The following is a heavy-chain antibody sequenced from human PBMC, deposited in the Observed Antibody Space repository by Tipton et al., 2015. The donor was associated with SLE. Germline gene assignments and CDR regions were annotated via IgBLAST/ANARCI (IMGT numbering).Heavy chain of an antibody. Sequence: TLSLTCIVSGGSISTNLHYWAWIRQTPGTGLEWIGSIFYSGPTYYNPSLESRVTVSVDRSKNHFSLSLRSVTAADTAVYYCARRSVELAASFDYWGQGSLVTVSS. CDR1: GGSISTNLHY. V-gene: IGHV4-39*07. CDR3: ARRSVELAASFDY. CDR2: IFYSGPT. D-gene: IGHD5-24*01. J-gene: IGHJ4*02.